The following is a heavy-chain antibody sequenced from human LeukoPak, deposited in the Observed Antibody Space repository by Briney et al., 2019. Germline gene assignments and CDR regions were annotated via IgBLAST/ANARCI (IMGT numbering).Heavy chain of an antibody. V-gene: IGHV1-2*02. CDR3: ARDENGWEPLAG. CDR1: GYTFTGYY. J-gene: IGHJ4*02. CDR2: INPNSGGT. D-gene: IGHD1-26*01. Sequence: ASVKVSCKASGYTFTGYYMHWVRQAPGQGLEWMGWINPNSGGTNYAQKLQGRVTMTTDTSTSTAYMELRSLRSDDTAVYYCARDENGWEPLAGWGQGTLVTVSS.